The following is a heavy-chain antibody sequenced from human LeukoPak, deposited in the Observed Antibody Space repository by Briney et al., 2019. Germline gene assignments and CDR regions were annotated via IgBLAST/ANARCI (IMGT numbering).Heavy chain of an antibody. Sequence: SETLSLTCTVSGGSISSYYWSWTRQPPGKGLEWIGYIYYSGSTNYNPSLKSRVTISVDTSKNQFSLKLSSVTAADTAVYYCARDRMYDFWSGYSHDAFDIWGQGTMVTVSS. V-gene: IGHV4-59*01. CDR2: IYYSGST. D-gene: IGHD3-3*01. J-gene: IGHJ3*02. CDR1: GGSISSYY. CDR3: ARDRMYDFWSGYSHDAFDI.